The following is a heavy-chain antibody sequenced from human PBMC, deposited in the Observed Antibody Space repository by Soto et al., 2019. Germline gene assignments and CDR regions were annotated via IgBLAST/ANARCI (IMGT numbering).Heavy chain of an antibody. CDR2: ISSSSSYI. CDR3: AVAVLRYFDWLPHDAFDI. V-gene: IGHV3-21*01. Sequence: GGSLRLSCAASGFTFSSYSMNWVRQAPGKGLEWVSSISSSSSYIYYADSVKGRFTISRDNAKNSLYLQMNSLRAEDTAVYYCAVAVLRYFDWLPHDAFDIWGQGPMVTVSS. D-gene: IGHD3-9*01. CDR1: GFTFSSYS. J-gene: IGHJ3*02.